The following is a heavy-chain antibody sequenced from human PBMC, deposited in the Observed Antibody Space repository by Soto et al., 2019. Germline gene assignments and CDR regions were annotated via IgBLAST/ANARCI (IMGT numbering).Heavy chain of an antibody. CDR3: TSALLDYGDYYFDN. J-gene: IGHJ4*02. D-gene: IGHD4-17*01. CDR2: IFISGST. V-gene: IGHV4-4*07. CDR1: GGSISSYY. Sequence: PSETLSLTCTVSGGSISSYYWSWIRQPAGKGLEWIGRIFISGSTNYNPSLESRLTMSVDTSKNQFSLNLSSVTAADTAVYYCTSALLDYGDYYFDNGGQGTLVTVSS.